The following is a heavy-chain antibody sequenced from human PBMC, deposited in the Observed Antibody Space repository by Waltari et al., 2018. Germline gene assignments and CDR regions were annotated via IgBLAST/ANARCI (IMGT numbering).Heavy chain of an antibody. Sequence: QVQLQQWGAGLLKPSETLSLPCAVYGGSFSGYYWSWIRHPPGKGLEWIGENNHSGSTNYNPSLKSRVTISVDTSKNQFSLKLSSVTAADTAVYYCARGHVLRYFDWLPQSNWFDPWGQGTLVTVSS. CDR1: GGSFSGYY. CDR2: NNHSGST. V-gene: IGHV4-34*01. D-gene: IGHD3-9*01. J-gene: IGHJ5*02. CDR3: ARGHVLRYFDWLPQSNWFDP.